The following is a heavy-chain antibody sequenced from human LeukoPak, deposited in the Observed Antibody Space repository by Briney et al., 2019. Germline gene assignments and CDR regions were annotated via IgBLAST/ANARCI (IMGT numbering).Heavy chain of an antibody. CDR2: INHSGST. J-gene: IGHJ4*02. CDR1: GGSFSGYY. V-gene: IGHV4-34*01. D-gene: IGHD6-13*01. CDR3: ARHRGSWLGGGFDY. Sequence: SETLSLTCAVYGGSFSGYYWSWIRQPPGKGLEWIGEINHSGSTNYNPPLKSRVTIPVATSKNQFSLKLSSVNAAARRLCSLARHRGSWLGGGFDYWGQGTLVTVSS.